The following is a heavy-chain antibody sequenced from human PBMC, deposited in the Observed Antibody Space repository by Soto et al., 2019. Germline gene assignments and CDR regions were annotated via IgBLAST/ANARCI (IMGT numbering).Heavy chain of an antibody. Sequence: QEHLVQSGAEVKKPGSSVKVSCRASGGIGSNYAISWVRQAPGQGLEWMGGIVPKFGTSNYAQRFKVRVPISVDKSTNSVYMELSSLRSQDTAIYYCAREMASGYSRTWFDP. CDR1: GGIGSNYA. D-gene: IGHD2-15*01. V-gene: IGHV1-69*06. CDR2: IVPKFGTS. J-gene: IGHJ5*02. CDR3: AREMASGYSRTWFDP.